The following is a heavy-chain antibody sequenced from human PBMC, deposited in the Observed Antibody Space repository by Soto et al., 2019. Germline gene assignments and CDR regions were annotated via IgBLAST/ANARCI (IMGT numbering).Heavy chain of an antibody. CDR3: AKGDLWFGESPWGYFDY. D-gene: IGHD3-10*01. Sequence: GGSLRLSCAASGFTFSSYAMSWVRQAPGKGLEWVSAISGSGGSTYYADSVKGRFTISRDNSKNTLYLQMNSLRAEDTAVYYCAKGDLWFGESPWGYFDYWGQGTLVTVSS. CDR1: GFTFSSYA. CDR2: ISGSGGST. V-gene: IGHV3-23*01. J-gene: IGHJ4*02.